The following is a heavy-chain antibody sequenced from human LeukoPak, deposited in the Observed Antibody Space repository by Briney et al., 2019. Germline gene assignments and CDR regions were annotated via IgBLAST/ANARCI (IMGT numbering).Heavy chain of an antibody. CDR2: INHSGYT. CDR1: GVSFNDYY. CDR3: TRMTTGHDY. Sequence: SETLSLTCAVSGVSFNDYYWSWVRQTPGKGLEWIGEINHSGYTNDSPSLKSRVTLSINTSRKQFSLNVRSVTVADTGIYYCTRMTTGHDYWGQGTLVTVSS. J-gene: IGHJ4*02. V-gene: IGHV4-34*01. D-gene: IGHD4-17*01.